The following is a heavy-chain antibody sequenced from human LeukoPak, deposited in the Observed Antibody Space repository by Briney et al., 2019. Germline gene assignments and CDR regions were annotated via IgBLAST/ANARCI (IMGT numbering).Heavy chain of an antibody. CDR2: IGAGGDST. Sequence: GGSLRLSCAASGFTFSSYAMSWVRQAPGKGLEWVSGIGAGGDSTYCTDSAKGRFTVSRDDSKNTLYLQMKSLRVEDTAVYYCAKAPLVGGYWGVFDLWGQGTVVTVSS. J-gene: IGHJ3*01. CDR1: GFTFSSYA. D-gene: IGHD3-22*01. V-gene: IGHV3-23*01. CDR3: AKAPLVGGYWGVFDL.